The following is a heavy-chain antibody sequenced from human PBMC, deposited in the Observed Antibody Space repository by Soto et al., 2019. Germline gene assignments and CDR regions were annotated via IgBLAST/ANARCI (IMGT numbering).Heavy chain of an antibody. CDR2: ISYDGSNK. V-gene: IGHV3-30*18. J-gene: IGHJ6*02. CDR3: AKCGAVDGVAGFARLNV. D-gene: IGHD6-19*01. CDR1: GFTFSSYG. Sequence: PGGSLRLSCAASGFTFSSYGMHWVRQAPGKGLEWVAVISYDGSNKYYADSVRGRFTISRDNSDNTLYLQMNGLRAEDTAVYYCAKCGAVDGVAGFARLNVWGQGTTVTVSS.